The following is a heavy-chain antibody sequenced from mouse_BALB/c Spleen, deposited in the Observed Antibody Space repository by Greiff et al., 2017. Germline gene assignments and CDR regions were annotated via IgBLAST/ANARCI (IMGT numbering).Heavy chain of an antibody. CDR3: ARDPFVAY. CDR2: IWAGGST. V-gene: IGHV2-9*02. Sequence: VKLMESGPGLVAPLQSLSITCTVSGFSLTSYGVHWVRQPPGKGLEWLGVIWAGGSTNYNSALMSRLSISKDNSKSQVFLKMNSLQTDDTAMYYCARDPFVAYWGQGTLVTVSA. CDR1: GFSLTSYG. J-gene: IGHJ3*01.